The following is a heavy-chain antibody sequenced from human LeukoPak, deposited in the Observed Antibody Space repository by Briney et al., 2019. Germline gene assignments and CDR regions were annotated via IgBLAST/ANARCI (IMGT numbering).Heavy chain of an antibody. D-gene: IGHD6-13*01. J-gene: IGHJ6*03. CDR3: GRGSRIAAAGTDHYSYYMDV. Sequence: VASVKVSCKASGGTFSSYAISWVRQAPGQGLEWMGGTIPIFGTANYAQMFQGRITITRGESTSTAHMELSSFSSEDNAVDYLGRGSRIAAAGTDHYSYYMDVWGKGTTVTVSS. CDR2: TIPIFGTA. CDR1: GGTFSSYA. V-gene: IGHV1-69*05.